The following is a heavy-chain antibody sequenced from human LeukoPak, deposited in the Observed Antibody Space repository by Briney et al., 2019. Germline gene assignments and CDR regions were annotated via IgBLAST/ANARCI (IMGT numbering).Heavy chain of an antibody. CDR2: IYSDDDR. V-gene: IGHV2-5*02. J-gene: IGHJ4*02. D-gene: IGHD6-19*01. Sequence: SSPTLVRPTQTLTLTCTFSGFSLSTSREGEGWVRHPPVKALASLVFIYSDDDRRYSSSLKSRLTITKDTSKYQVVLTMPNMDPVDTATYYCAHRRSGYNGGWNEGDLDYWGQGTLVTVSS. CDR1: GFSLSTSREG. CDR3: AHRRSGYNGGWNEGDLDY.